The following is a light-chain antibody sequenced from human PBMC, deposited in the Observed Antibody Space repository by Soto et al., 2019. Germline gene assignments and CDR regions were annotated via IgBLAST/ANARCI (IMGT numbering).Light chain of an antibody. J-gene: IGKJ5*01. CDR1: QGISNY. CDR2: AAS. Sequence: IQKTQYPSFLSASLGDRVKITCRASQGISNYLAWYQQKPGKVPKLLIYAASTLQSGVPSRFSGSGSGTDFTLTISSLQPEDVATYYCQKYNSAPRSFGQGTRLEI. CDR3: QKYNSAPRS. V-gene: IGKV1-27*01.